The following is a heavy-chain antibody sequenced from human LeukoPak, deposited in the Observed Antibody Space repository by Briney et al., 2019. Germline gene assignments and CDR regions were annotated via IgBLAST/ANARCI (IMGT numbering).Heavy chain of an antibody. Sequence: SGRSLRLSCTASGFTFGDYAMSWVRQAPGKGLEWVSFIRSKAYGGTTEYAASVKGRFAISRDDSKSIAYLQMNSLKTEDTAVYYCTRVSLVAASVFFDYWGQGTLVTVSS. D-gene: IGHD2-15*01. CDR2: IRSKAYGGTT. CDR3: TRVSLVAASVFFDY. V-gene: IGHV3-49*04. J-gene: IGHJ4*02. CDR1: GFTFGDYA.